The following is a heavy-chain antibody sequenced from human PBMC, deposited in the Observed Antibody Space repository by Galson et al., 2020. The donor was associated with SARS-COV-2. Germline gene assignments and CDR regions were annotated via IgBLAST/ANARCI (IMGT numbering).Heavy chain of an antibody. J-gene: IGHJ4*02. CDR2: ISAYNGDT. V-gene: IGHV1-18*01. CDR1: GYTFTSYG. CDR3: ARGSLYGDRTYFDF. D-gene: IGHD4-17*01. Sequence: ASVKVSCKASGYTFTSYGISWVRQAPGQGLEWMGWISAYNGDTDSAQKFQGRVTMTTDTSTSTVYMELRSLRSADTAVYYCARGSLYGDRTYFDFWGQGTLLTVSS.